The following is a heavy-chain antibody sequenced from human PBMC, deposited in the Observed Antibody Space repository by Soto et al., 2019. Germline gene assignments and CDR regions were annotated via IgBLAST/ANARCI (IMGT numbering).Heavy chain of an antibody. Sequence: QAQLVESGGGVVQPGRSLRLSCAASGFAFSSYGMHWVRQAPGTGLEWVAVISYDGSLQHYADSVKGRFTISRDNSKNRVLLQMSSLRAEDTAVYYWVSDRGAGHGAVRYAWGRGTLVSVSS. D-gene: IGHD3-10*01. CDR1: GFAFSSYG. CDR2: ISYDGSLQ. V-gene: IGHV3-30*13. J-gene: IGHJ5*02. CDR3: VSDRGAGHGAVRYA.